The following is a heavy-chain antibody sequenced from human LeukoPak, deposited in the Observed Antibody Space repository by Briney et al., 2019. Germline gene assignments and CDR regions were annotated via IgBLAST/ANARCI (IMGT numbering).Heavy chain of an antibody. D-gene: IGHD6-6*01. CDR2: IYTSGST. V-gene: IGHV4-61*02. CDR3: ARDHSYSSSS. J-gene: IGHJ1*01. Sequence: PSETLSLTCTVSGGSISSGSYYWSWIRQPAGKGLEWIGRIYTSGSTNYHPSLKSRVTISVDTSKNQFSLKLSSVTAADTAVYYCARDHSYSSSSWGQGTLVTVSS. CDR1: GGSISSGSYY.